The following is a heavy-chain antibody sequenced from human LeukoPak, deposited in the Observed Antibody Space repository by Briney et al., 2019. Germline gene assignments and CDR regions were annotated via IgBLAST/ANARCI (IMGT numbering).Heavy chain of an antibody. CDR2: ISAYNGNR. V-gene: IGHV1-18*01. CDR1: GYTFTSYG. CDR3: ARGRHGYGYRYYYYYMDV. D-gene: IGHD5-18*01. Sequence: ASVKVSYKASGYTFTSYGISWVRQAPGQGLEWMGWISAYNGNRNYAQKLQGRVTMTTDTSTSTAYMELRSLRSDDTAVYYCARGRHGYGYRYYYYYMDVWGKGTTVTVSS. J-gene: IGHJ6*03.